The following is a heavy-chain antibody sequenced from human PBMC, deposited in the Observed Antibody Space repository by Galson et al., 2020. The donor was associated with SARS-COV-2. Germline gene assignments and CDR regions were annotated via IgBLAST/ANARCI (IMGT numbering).Heavy chain of an antibody. CDR1: GFTFSSYS. J-gene: IGHJ6*02. CDR2: ITSSSCTI. V-gene: IGHV3-48*02. Sequence: GGSLRLSCVASGFTFSSYSMNWVRQAPGKGLEWVSFITSSSCTIYYADSVKGRFTISRVNAKNSLYLQMNSLRDEDTAVYYCARVVGANSYYYCGLDVWGRGTTVTVSS. CDR3: ARVVGANSYYYCGLDV. D-gene: IGHD1-26*01.